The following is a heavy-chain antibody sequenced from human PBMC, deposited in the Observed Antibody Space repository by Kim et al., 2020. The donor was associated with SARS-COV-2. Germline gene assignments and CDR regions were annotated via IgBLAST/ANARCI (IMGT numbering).Heavy chain of an antibody. J-gene: IGHJ4*02. CDR2: ISYDGSNK. Sequence: GGSLRLSCAASGFTFSSYGMHWVRQAPGKGLEWVAVISYDGSNKYYADSVKGRFTISRDNSKNTLYLQMNGLRTEDTAVYYCAISITMVRGVGLADYWGQGTLVTVSS. CDR3: AISITMVRGVGLADY. CDR1: GFTFSSYG. D-gene: IGHD3-10*01. V-gene: IGHV3-30*03.